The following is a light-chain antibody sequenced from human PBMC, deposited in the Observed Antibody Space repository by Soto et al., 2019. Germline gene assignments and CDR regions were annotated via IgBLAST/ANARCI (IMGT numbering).Light chain of an antibody. CDR1: QNLGSGY. Sequence: EIVLTQSPGTLSLSPGERATLSCRASQNLGSGYLAWYQQKPGQAPRILIYAASSRATGIPDRFSGSGSGTDFTLSISSLEPEDFAVYYCQQYDTSPRTFGQGTKVDI. CDR2: AAS. J-gene: IGKJ1*01. CDR3: QQYDTSPRT. V-gene: IGKV3-20*01.